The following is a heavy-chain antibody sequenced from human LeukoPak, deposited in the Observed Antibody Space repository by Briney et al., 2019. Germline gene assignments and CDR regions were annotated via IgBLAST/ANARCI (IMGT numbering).Heavy chain of an antibody. CDR2: ISCDGSNK. CDR3: AVMAYAITSSPSGRVPDY. Sequence: GGSLRLSRAASGFTFSSYGMHWVRQAPGKGLEWVAVISCDGSNKYYADSVKGRFTISRGNSKNTLYLQMNSLRAEDTAVYYCAVMAYAITSSPSGRVPDYWGQGTLVTVSS. V-gene: IGHV3-30*03. CDR1: GFTFSSYG. J-gene: IGHJ4*02. D-gene: IGHD2-8*01.